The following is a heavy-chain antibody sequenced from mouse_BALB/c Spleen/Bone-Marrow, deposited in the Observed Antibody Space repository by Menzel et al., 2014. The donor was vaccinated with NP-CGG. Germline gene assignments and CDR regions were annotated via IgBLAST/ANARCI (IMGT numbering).Heavy chain of an antibody. J-gene: IGHJ3*01. Sequence: VQLQQSGAELVKPGASVKLSCTASGFNIKDTYMHWVKRRPEQGLEWIGRIDPANGNTKYDPKFQGKATITADTSSNTAYLQPSSLTSEDTAVYYCASYYYGSSTFAYWGQGTLVTVSA. CDR2: IDPANGNT. D-gene: IGHD1-1*01. CDR3: ASYYYGSSTFAY. V-gene: IGHV14-3*02. CDR1: GFNIKDTY.